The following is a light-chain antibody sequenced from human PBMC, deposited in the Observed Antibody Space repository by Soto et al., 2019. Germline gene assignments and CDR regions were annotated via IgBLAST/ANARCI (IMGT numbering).Light chain of an antibody. CDR1: QSVSRNY. V-gene: IGKV3-20*01. CDR3: QQYDTSPLT. CDR2: GAS. J-gene: IGKJ4*01. Sequence: EIVLTQSPGTLSFSPGERATLSCRASQSVSRNYLAWYQNKPGHPPRLLIYGASTRATGIPDRFSGSGSVTNFTLSISRLEPEDFAVYYWQQYDTSPLTFGGGTKVEIK.